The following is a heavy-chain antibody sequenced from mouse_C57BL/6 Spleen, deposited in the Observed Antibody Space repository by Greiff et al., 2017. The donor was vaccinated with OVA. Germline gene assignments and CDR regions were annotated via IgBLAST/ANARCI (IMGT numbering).Heavy chain of an antibody. CDR3: ARNRVYYDYDGGYFDV. CDR1: GFSLTSYA. CDR2: IWTGGGT. J-gene: IGHJ1*03. D-gene: IGHD2-4*01. V-gene: IGHV2-9-1*01. Sequence: VQLVESGPGLVAPSQSLSITCTVSGFSLTSYAISWVRQPPGKGLEWLGVIWTGGGTNYNSALKSRLSISKDNSKSQVFLKMNSLQTDDTARYYCARNRVYYDYDGGYFDVWGTGTTVTVSS.